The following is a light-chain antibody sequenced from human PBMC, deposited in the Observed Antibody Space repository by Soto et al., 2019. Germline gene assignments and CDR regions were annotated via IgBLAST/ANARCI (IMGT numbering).Light chain of an antibody. Sequence: QCALTQPASVSGSPGQAITISCTATSSDVGAYNFVSWYQQHPGTAPKLMIYEVSNRPSGVSSRFSGSKSGNTASLTISGLQADDEGDYYCSSFTTSSTYVFGTGTKVTVL. CDR3: SSFTTSSTYV. CDR2: EVS. J-gene: IGLJ1*01. CDR1: SSDVGAYNF. V-gene: IGLV2-14*01.